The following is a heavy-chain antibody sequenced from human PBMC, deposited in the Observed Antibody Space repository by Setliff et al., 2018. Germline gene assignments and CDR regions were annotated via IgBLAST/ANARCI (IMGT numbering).Heavy chain of an antibody. Sequence: SVKVSCKASGGTFSSYGISWVRQAPGQGLEWMGGTIPMFGTIDYARKFQGRVTIITGESTSTAYMQLSSLGSEDTAVYYCVREGVDSRSSTDYRYYMDVWGKGTTVTVSS. CDR1: GGTFSSYG. V-gene: IGHV1-69*05. D-gene: IGHD3-22*01. CDR3: VREGVDSRSSTDYRYYMDV. CDR2: TIPMFGTI. J-gene: IGHJ6*03.